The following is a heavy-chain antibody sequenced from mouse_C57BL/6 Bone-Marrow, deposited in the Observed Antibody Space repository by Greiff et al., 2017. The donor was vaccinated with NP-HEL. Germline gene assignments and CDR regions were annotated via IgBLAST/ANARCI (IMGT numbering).Heavy chain of an antibody. V-gene: IGHV5-16*01. CDR3: AREGGLRRRTYAMDY. CDR1: GFTFNDYY. D-gene: IGHD2-4*01. CDR2: INYDGSST. Sequence: VQLKESEGGLVQPGSSMKLSCTASGFTFNDYYMAWVRQVPEKGLEWVANINYDGSSTYYLDSLKSRFIISRDNAKNILYLQMSSLKSEDTATYYCAREGGLRRRTYAMDYWGQGTSVTVSS. J-gene: IGHJ4*01.